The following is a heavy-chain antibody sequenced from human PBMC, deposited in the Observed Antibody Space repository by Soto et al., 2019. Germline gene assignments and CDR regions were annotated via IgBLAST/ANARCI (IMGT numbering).Heavy chain of an antibody. V-gene: IGHV3-15*01. Sequence: PGGSLRLSCAASGFTFSNAWMSWVRQAPGKGLEWVGRIKSKTDGGTTDYAAPVKGRFTISRHDSKNTLYLQLKSLKTEATAVYYCTTDPASSYYYGMGVWRPGTTVTVSS. CDR2: IKSKTDGGTT. CDR3: TTDPASSYYYGMGV. CDR1: GFTFSNAW. J-gene: IGHJ6*02.